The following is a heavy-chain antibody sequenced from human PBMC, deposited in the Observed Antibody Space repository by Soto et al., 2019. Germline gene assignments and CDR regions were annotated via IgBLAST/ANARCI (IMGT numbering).Heavy chain of an antibody. J-gene: IGHJ5*02. CDR2: IYSSGRT. Sequence: QVQLQESGPGLVKPSQTLSLTCTVSGGSISSGGYYWRWIRQHPGTCLEWIGYIYSSGRTYYNPALKRRVTISVDTSKNQCALKLRSVTAADTAGYYWARGAHYSSPFRWFDPWGQGTLVTVAS. D-gene: IGHD6-13*01. CDR3: ARGAHYSSPFRWFDP. CDR1: GGSISSGGYY. V-gene: IGHV4-31*03.